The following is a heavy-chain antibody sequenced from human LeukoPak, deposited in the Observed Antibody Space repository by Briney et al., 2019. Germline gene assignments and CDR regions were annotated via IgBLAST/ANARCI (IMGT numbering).Heavy chain of an antibody. CDR1: GFTFSSYG. D-gene: IGHD2-15*01. V-gene: IGHV3-21*01. Sequence: GGSLRLSCAASGFTFSSYGMNWVRQAPGKGLEWVSSITSSSSYIYYADSVKGRFTISRDNAKNSLYLQMNSLRAEDTAVYYCASDSYSPEYFQHWGQGTLVTVSS. J-gene: IGHJ1*01. CDR3: ASDSYSPEYFQH. CDR2: ITSSSSYI.